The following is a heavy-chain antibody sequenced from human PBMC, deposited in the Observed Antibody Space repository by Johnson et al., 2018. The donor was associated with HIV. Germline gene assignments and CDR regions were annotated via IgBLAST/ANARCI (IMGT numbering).Heavy chain of an antibody. Sequence: VHLVASGGGLLPPGGSLRLSCVASRFTVSNTFMSWVRQAPGKGLEWVSVIYSGGRTYYTDSVKGRFTISRDNAKNTLYLQMNSLRVEDTAVYYCARDPITPYERGPDAFDVWGQGTVVTVSS. D-gene: IGHD2-21*01. V-gene: IGHV3-53*01. CDR3: ARDPITPYERGPDAFDV. CDR1: RFTVSNTF. CDR2: IYSGGRT. J-gene: IGHJ3*01.